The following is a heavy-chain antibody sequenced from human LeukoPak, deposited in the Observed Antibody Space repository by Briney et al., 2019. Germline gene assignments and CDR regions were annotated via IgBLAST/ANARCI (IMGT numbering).Heavy chain of an antibody. CDR1: GFTFSSYA. J-gene: IGHJ4*02. V-gene: IGHV3-23*01. CDR3: AKGPHSSGWHYFDY. D-gene: IGHD6-19*01. CDR2: FTYSGVNT. Sequence: GGSLGLSCAASGFTFSSYAMTWVRQAPGKGLEWVSTFTYSGVNTYYADSVRGRFTISRDNSKNTLYLQLNSLRAEDTALYYCAKGPHSSGWHYFDYWGQGTLVTVSS.